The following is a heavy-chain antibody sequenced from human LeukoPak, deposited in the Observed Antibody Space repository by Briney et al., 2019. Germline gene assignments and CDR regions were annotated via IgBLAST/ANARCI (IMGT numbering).Heavy chain of an antibody. J-gene: IGHJ6*03. CDR2: INWNSGNI. D-gene: IGHD5-18*01. CDR3: AKESGYSYGSYYYYMDV. CDR1: GFIFDDYA. V-gene: IGHV3-9*03. Sequence: GRSLRLSCAASGFIFDDYAMYWVRQVPGKGLEWVSGINWNSGNIVYADSVKGRFIISRDNAKNSLYLQMNSLRAEDMALYYCAKESGYSYGSYYYYMDVWGKGTTVTVSS.